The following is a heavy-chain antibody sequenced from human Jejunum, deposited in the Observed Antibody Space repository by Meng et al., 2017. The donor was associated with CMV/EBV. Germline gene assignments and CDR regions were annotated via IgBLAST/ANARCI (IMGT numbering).Heavy chain of an antibody. CDR2: VFYSGSS. D-gene: IGHD3-10*01. Sequence: VSSGSYYWNWIRRSPGKGLEWIAHVFYSGSSDYNPSLKSRVTISVDTSKNQFFLQLDSVTAADTAVYFCARGAVNMVRGVSYYFDYWGQGALVTVSS. CDR3: ARGAVNMVRGVSYYFDY. J-gene: IGHJ4*02. V-gene: IGHV4-61*01. CDR1: VSSGSYY.